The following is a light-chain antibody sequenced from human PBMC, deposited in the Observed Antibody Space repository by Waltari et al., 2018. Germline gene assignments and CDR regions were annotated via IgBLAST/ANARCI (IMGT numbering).Light chain of an antibody. CDR2: AAS. J-gene: IGKJ1*01. Sequence: EIVLTQSPGTVSLSPGERATLSCTASQSVTRFGWSQQKSGQPPRLLIFAASSRAAGIPDSFSGSGSGTDFTLTITRLEPEDFAVYYCLQYGSSPPWTFGQGTKVEIK. V-gene: IGKV3-20*01. CDR3: LQYGSSPPWT. CDR1: QSVTR.